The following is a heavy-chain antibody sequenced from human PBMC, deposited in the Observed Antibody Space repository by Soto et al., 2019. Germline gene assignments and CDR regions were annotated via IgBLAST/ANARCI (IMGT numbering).Heavy chain of an antibody. J-gene: IGHJ6*02. D-gene: IGHD3-3*01. CDR2: IIPIFGTA. Sequence: GASVKVSCKASGGTFSSYAISWVRQAPGQGLEWMGGIIPIFGTANYAQKFQGRVTITADESTSTAYMELSSLRSEDTAVYYCATPIFGVVIAAESGYYGMDVWGQGTTVTVSS. CDR3: ATPIFGVVIAAESGYYGMDV. CDR1: GGTFSSYA. V-gene: IGHV1-69*13.